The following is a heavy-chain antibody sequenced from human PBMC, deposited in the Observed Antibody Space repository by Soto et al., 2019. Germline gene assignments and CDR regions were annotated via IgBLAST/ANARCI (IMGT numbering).Heavy chain of an antibody. CDR2: INHSGST. D-gene: IGHD6-13*01. Sequence: SETLSLTCAVYGGSFSGYYWSWIRQPPGKGLEWIGEINHSGSTNYNPSLKSRVTISVDTSKNQFSLKLSSVTAADTAVYYCARDMLAAAGTGFDYWGQGTLVTVSS. CDR3: ARDMLAAAGTGFDY. J-gene: IGHJ4*02. V-gene: IGHV4-34*01. CDR1: GGSFSGYY.